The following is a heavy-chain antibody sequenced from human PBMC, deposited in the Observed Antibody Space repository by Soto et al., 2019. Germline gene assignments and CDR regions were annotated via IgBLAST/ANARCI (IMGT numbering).Heavy chain of an antibody. CDR2: ISYSGSI. D-gene: IGHD6-25*01. CDR3: ARQGRGFYYFDY. J-gene: IGHJ4*02. Sequence: SETLSLTCTVSGGSISSSSYYWGWIRQPPGKGLEWIGSISYSGSIYYNPSLKSRITISGDTSKNQFSLKLSSVTAADTAMYYCARQGRGFYYFDYWGQGTLVTVSS. V-gene: IGHV4-39*01. CDR1: GGSISSSSYY.